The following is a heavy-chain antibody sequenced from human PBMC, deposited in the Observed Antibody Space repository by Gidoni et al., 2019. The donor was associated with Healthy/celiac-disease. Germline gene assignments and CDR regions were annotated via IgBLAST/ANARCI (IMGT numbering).Heavy chain of an antibody. V-gene: IGHV3-20*01. CDR1: GFTFDDHG. Sequence: EVQLVYSGGCVVRPGGPLRLSCAASGFTFDDHGLSWVRQAPGKGLEWVSVSNWNGGRTGYADSVKGRFNISRDNAKNSLYLQMNSLRAEDTALYHCARVANTGWYYFDYWGQGTLVTVSS. D-gene: IGHD6-19*01. CDR3: ARVANTGWYYFDY. CDR2: SNWNGGRT. J-gene: IGHJ4*02.